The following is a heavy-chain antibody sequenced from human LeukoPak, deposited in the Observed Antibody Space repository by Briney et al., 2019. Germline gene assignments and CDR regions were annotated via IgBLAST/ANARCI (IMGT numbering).Heavy chain of an antibody. CDR1: GGTFSSYA. D-gene: IGHD3-10*01. V-gene: IGHV1-69*05. Sequence: GASVKVSCKASGGTFSSYAISWVRQAPGQGLEWMGGIIPIFGTANYAQKFQGRVTITTDESTSTAYMELSSLRSEDTAVYYCAREWFGGDHYYFDYWGQGTLVTVSS. CDR3: AREWFGGDHYYFDY. CDR2: IIPIFGTA. J-gene: IGHJ4*02.